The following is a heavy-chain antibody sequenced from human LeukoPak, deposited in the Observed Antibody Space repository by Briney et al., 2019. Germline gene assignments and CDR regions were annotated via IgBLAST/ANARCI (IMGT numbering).Heavy chain of an antibody. D-gene: IGHD4-17*01. CDR3: ARATVTTEYYFDY. Sequence: GGSLRLSCAASGFTFTSAWMSWLRQTPEKGLEWVSSISSSSYIYYADSVKGRFTISRDNAKNSLYLQMNSLRAEDTAVYYCARATVTTEYYFDYWGQGTLVTVSS. V-gene: IGHV3-21*01. CDR1: GFTFTSAW. J-gene: IGHJ4*02. CDR2: ISSSSYI.